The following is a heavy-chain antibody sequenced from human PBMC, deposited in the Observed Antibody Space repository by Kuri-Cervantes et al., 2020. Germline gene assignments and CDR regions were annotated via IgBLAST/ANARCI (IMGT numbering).Heavy chain of an antibody. CDR3: ARRVYGSSADD. CDR2: LSDRGTT. D-gene: IGHD2-8*01. V-gene: IGHV4-39*02. CDR1: GGSISSSYFY. J-gene: IGHJ4*02. Sequence: SETLSLTCDVSGGSISSSYFYWTWIRQSPEKGLEYIGSLSDRGTTYYNTYYNPSLKSRATISADTSKNHFSLKLSSVTATDTAVYYCARRVYGSSADDWGQGTLVTVSS.